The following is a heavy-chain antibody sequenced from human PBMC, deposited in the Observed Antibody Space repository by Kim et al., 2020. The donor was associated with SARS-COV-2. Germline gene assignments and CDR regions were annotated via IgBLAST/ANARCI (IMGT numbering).Heavy chain of an antibody. J-gene: IGHJ4*02. V-gene: IGHV3-23*01. D-gene: IGHD2-8*01. CDR3: ANSIVLMVYARGGSDY. CDR2: ISGSGGST. CDR1: GFTFSSYA. Sequence: GGSLRLSCAASGFTFSSYAMSWVRQAPGKGLEWVSAISGSGGSTYYADSVKGRFTISRDNSKNTLYLQMNSLRAEDTAVYYCANSIVLMVYARGGSDYWGQGTLVTVSS.